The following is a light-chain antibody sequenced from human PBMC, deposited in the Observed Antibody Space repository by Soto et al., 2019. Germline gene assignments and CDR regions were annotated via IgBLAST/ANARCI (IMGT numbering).Light chain of an antibody. CDR2: AAS. CDR1: QGISSY. CDR3: LQHNSYPRT. Sequence: AIRMTQSPSSLSASTGDRVTITCRASQGISSYLAWYQQKPGKAPKLLIYAASTLQSGVPSRFSGSGSGTEFTLTISSLQPEDFATYYCLQHNSYPRTFGQGTKGDIK. V-gene: IGKV1-8*01. J-gene: IGKJ1*01.